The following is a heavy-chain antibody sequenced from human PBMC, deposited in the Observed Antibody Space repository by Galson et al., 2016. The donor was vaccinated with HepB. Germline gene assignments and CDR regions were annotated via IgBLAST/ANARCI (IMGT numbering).Heavy chain of an antibody. CDR2: ISAYNGYT. J-gene: IGHJ6*02. D-gene: IGHD1-26*01. CDR3: ARGGGGTYFENYYYGMDV. V-gene: IGHV1-18*01. CDR1: GYTFTSFG. Sequence: SVKVSCKASGYTFTSFGITWVRQAPGQGLEWMGWISAYNGYTNYAQKLQGRVTMTTHTSTSTVYMELRSLSTADTAVYDCARGGGGTYFENYYYGMDVWGQGTTVTVSS.